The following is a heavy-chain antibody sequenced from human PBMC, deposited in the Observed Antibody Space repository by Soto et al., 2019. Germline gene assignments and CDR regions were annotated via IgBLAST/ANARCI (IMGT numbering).Heavy chain of an antibody. CDR3: AKGID. Sequence: EVQLLESGGGLVQPGGSLRLSCAASGFTFRSYAMSWVRQAPGKGLEWVSVIADSRDRTYYADSVKGRFTISRDNSKSTLYLQMHNLRAEDTATYSCAKGIDWGPGTGVTVSS. CDR2: IADSRDRT. J-gene: IGHJ4*02. CDR1: GFTFRSYA. D-gene: IGHD2-15*01. V-gene: IGHV3-23*01.